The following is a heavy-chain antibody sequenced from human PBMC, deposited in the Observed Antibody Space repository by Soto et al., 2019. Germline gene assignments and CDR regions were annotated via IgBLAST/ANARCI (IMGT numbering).Heavy chain of an antibody. Sequence: ASVQVSFKISAHTLTELSIHWVRQAPLTGLQWMGGSDPEGGEPIYTHAWHGRGTVTEDTVTDTAYMELSGLNADDTGVYYCATPTPLRGAIITNINLDFCGQGTPVTVSS. CDR1: AHTLTELS. CDR2: SDPEGGEP. CDR3: ATPTPLRGAIITNINLDF. D-gene: IGHD3-10*01. V-gene: IGHV1-24*01. J-gene: IGHJ4*02.